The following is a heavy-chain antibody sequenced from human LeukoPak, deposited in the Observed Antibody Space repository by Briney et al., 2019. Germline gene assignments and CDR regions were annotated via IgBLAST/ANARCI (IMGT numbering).Heavy chain of an antibody. J-gene: IGHJ4*02. D-gene: IGHD1-26*01. CDR3: ARESGSYEAYFDY. V-gene: IGHV3-23*01. CDR1: GFAFSSQA. Sequence: PGGSLRLSCAASGFAFSSQAMGWVRQAPGKGLEWVSVISDSGSITYYADSVKGRFTISRDNSKNTLFLQMSSLRAEDTAVYYCARESGSYEAYFDYWGQGTLVTVSS. CDR2: ISDSGSIT.